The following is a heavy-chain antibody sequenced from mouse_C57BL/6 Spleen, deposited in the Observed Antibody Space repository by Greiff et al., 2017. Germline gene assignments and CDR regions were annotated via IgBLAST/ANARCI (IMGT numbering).Heavy chain of an antibody. CDR2: IDPSDSET. CDR3: ARGYGSKRYFDV. CDR1: GYTFTSYW. V-gene: IGHV1-52*01. Sequence: VQLQQPGAELVRPGSSVKLSCRASGYTFTSYWMHWVKQRPIQGLEWIGNIDPSDSETHYNQKFKDKATLTVDKSSSTAYMQLSSLTSEDSAVYYCARGYGSKRYFDVWGTGTTVTVSS. D-gene: IGHD1-1*01. J-gene: IGHJ1*03.